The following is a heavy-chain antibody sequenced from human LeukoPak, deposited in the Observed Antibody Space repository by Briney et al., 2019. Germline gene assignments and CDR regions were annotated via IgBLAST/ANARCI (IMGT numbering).Heavy chain of an antibody. Sequence: GGSLRLSCAASGLTFSSYWMSWVRQAPGKGLEWVANIKQDGSEKYYVDSVKGRFTTSRDNAKNSLYLQMNSLRAEDTAVYYCARDLRGITIFGVVIYYFDYWGQGTLVTVSS. CDR2: IKQDGSEK. V-gene: IGHV3-7*01. CDR3: ARDLRGITIFGVVIYYFDY. D-gene: IGHD3-3*01. CDR1: GLTFSSYW. J-gene: IGHJ4*02.